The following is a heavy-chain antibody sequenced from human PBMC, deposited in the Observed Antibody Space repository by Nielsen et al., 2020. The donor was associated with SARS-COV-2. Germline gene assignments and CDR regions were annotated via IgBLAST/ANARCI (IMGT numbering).Heavy chain of an antibody. Sequence: SLKISCAASGFTFSSYGMHWVRQAPGKGLEWVSGISWNSGSIGYADSVKGRFTISRDNAKNSLYLQMNSLRAEDTALYYCAKAGGDAFDIWGQGTMVTVSS. D-gene: IGHD3-10*01. V-gene: IGHV3-9*01. CDR2: ISWNSGSI. J-gene: IGHJ3*02. CDR3: AKAGGDAFDI. CDR1: GFTFSSYG.